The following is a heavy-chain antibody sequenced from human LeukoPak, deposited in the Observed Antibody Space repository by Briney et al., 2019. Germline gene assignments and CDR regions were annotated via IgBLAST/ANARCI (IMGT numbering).Heavy chain of an antibody. J-gene: IGHJ3*01. CDR2: VLYDGSKK. CDR3: ANFEGSSQAFHI. Sequence: QPGWSLRLSCAASGFSVSSYWMHWVRQAPGKGLEWVAAVLYDGSKKYYADSVKGRFSIYRDNSNYTLYLQMNSVRAEDTAVYHCANFEGSSQAFHIWGQGTMVTVSS. D-gene: IGHD6-13*01. V-gene: IGHV3-30*18. CDR1: GFSVSSYW.